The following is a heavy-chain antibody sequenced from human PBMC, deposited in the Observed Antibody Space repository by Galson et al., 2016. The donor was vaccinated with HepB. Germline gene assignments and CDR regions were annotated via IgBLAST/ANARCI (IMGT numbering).Heavy chain of an antibody. CDR1: GFTFKKYW. J-gene: IGHJ6*02. CDR3: ARDRRYCASTTCPRQYSGMDV. CDR2: INQDRTEK. D-gene: IGHD2-2*01. V-gene: IGHV3-7*03. Sequence: SLRLSCAASGFTFKKYWMTWVRQAPGKGLEWVANINQDRTEKHYVDSVKGRFTISRDNAENSLYLQMNSLGGEDTAVYYCARDRRYCASTTCPRQYSGMDVEGRGTTVTVSS.